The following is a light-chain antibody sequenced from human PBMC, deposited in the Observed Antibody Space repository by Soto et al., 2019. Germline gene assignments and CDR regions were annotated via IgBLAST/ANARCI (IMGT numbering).Light chain of an antibody. CDR1: ISDVGAYNY. CDR2: AVS. J-gene: IGLJ1*01. CDR3: SSSTTSSTLYV. V-gene: IGLV2-14*01. Sequence: QSVLTQSASVSGSPGQSITISCTGTISDVGAYNYVSWYQHHPGKAPKLMIFAVSNRPSGISNRFSGSKSGNTASLTISGLQAEDEADYYCSSSTTSSTLYVFGTGTKVTVL.